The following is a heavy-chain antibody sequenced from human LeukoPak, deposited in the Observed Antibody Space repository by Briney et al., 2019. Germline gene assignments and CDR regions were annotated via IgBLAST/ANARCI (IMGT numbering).Heavy chain of an antibody. CDR3: ARDTYCSGDSCYSYYSDY. CDR2: ISGDNANT. Sequence: GASVRVSCKTSGYKLTSYGISWVRQAPGQGLEWMGRISGDNANTAYAESFQGRVTMTTDASTSTAYMELSSLRSEDKAVYYCARDTYCSGDSCYSYYSDYWGQGTLVTVSS. D-gene: IGHD2-15*01. CDR1: GYKLTSYG. J-gene: IGHJ4*02. V-gene: IGHV1-18*01.